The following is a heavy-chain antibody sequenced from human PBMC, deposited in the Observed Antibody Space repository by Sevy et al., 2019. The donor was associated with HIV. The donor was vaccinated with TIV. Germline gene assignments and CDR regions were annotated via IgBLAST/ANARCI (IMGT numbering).Heavy chain of an antibody. Sequence: SETLSLTCTVSGGSITSLYWNWIRQPPGKGLEWIANIYYNGHINYNPSLKSRVTFSLDTSKNQFSLRLSSVIAADTAMYYCAGENAWGRGYSWGQGTLVTVSS. V-gene: IGHV4-59*08. J-gene: IGHJ4*02. CDR2: IYYNGHI. CDR1: GGSITSLY. D-gene: IGHD1-26*01. CDR3: AGENAWGRGYS.